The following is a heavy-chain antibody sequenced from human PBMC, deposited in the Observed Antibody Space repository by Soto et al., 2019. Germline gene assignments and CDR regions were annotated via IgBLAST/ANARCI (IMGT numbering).Heavy chain of an antibody. V-gene: IGHV3-9*01. J-gene: IGHJ6*02. D-gene: IGHD2-8*02. CDR3: AKSTGGTANGMDV. Sequence: EVQLVESGGGLVQPGRSLRLSCGASGVTFDEYGMHWVRQAPGKGLEWVSGISWNSGTIGYADSVKGRFTISRDNAKNSLYLQMSSLRAEDTALYYCAKSTGGTANGMDVWGQGTTVTVSS. CDR2: ISWNSGTI. CDR1: GVTFDEYG.